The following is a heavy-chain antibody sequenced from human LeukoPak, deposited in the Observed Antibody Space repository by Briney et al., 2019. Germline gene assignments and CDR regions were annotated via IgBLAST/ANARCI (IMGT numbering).Heavy chain of an antibody. V-gene: IGHV3-23*01. CDR2: ISGSGGST. D-gene: IGHD3-3*01. J-gene: IGHJ4*02. CDR1: GFTFSSYA. Sequence: GGSLRLSCAASGFTFSSYAMSWVRQAPGKGLEWVSAISGSGGSTYYADSVKGRFTISRDNSKNTLYLQMNSLRAEDTAVYYCANHPRGAVLRFLEWSDWGQGTLVTVSS. CDR3: ANHPRGAVLRFLEWSD.